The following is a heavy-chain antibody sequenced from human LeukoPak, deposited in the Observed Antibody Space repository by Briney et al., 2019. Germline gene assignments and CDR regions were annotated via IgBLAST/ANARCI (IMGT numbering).Heavy chain of an antibody. J-gene: IGHJ3*02. CDR1: GGSFSGYY. CDR2: INHSGST. CDR3: ARSDGGYQKIVGYAFDI. D-gene: IGHD4-17*01. Sequence: PSETLSLTCAVYGGSFSGYYWSWIHQPPGKGLEWIGEINHSGSTNYNPSLKSRVTISVDTSKNQFSLKLSSVTAADTAVYYCARSDGGYQKIVGYAFDIWGQGTMVTVSS. V-gene: IGHV4-34*01.